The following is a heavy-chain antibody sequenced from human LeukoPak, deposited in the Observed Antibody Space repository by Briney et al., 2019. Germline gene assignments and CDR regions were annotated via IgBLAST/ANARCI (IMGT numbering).Heavy chain of an antibody. Sequence: PPGRSLRLSCAASGFTFSSYGMHWVRQAPGKGLEWVAVIWYDGGNKYYADSVKGRFTISRDNSKNTLYLQMNSLRAEDTAVYYCAKHLAPYYDFWSGYVWFDPWGQGTLVTVSS. J-gene: IGHJ5*02. D-gene: IGHD3-3*01. CDR3: AKHLAPYYDFWSGYVWFDP. V-gene: IGHV3-33*06. CDR1: GFTFSSYG. CDR2: IWYDGGNK.